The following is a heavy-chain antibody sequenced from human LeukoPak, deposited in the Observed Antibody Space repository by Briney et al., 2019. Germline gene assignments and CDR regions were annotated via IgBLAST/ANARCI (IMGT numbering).Heavy chain of an antibody. Sequence: SETLSLTCTVSGDSINSLDLWSWVRQPPGKGLEWIGEMYLSGATHSNPSVKSRVTISIDKSKNQFFLNLSSVTAADTAVYYCAGLVGRYSSGLYYYYFDYWGQGTLVTVSS. CDR1: GDSINSLDL. D-gene: IGHD3-22*01. CDR3: AGLVGRYSSGLYYYYFDY. J-gene: IGHJ4*02. V-gene: IGHV4-4*02. CDR2: MYLSGAT.